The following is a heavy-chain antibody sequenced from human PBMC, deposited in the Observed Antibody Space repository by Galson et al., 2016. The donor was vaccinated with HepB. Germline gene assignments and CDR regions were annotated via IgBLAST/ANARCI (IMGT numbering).Heavy chain of an antibody. CDR3: ARGLVFVSNWYYDL. D-gene: IGHD2-15*01. CDR2: IYAGDSDT. Sequence: QSGAEVKKPGESLKISCEGSGFSLSTYWIGWVRQMPGKGLERMGTIYAGDSDTRYSPSFQGQVTISVDKSINTAYLQWSRLEASDTAMYYCARGLVFVSNWYYDLWGRGTLVTVSS. V-gene: IGHV5-51*01. J-gene: IGHJ2*01. CDR1: GFSLSTYW.